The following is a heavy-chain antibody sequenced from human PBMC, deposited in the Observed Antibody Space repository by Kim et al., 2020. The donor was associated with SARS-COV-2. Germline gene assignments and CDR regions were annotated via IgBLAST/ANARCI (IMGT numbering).Heavy chain of an antibody. CDR1: GGSISSGGYY. CDR2: IYYSGST. J-gene: IGHJ3*02. CDR3: ARWPAVGGDIVVVPAAMRSAFEI. D-gene: IGHD2-2*01. V-gene: IGHV4-31*03. Sequence: SETLSLTCTVSGGSISSGGYYWSWIRQHPGKGLEWIGYIYYSGSTYYNPSLKSRVTISVDTSKNQFSLKLSSVTAADTAVYYCARWPAVGGDIVVVPAAMRSAFEIWGQGTMVTVSS.